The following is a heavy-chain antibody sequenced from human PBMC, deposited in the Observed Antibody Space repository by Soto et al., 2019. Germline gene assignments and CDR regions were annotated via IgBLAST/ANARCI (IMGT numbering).Heavy chain of an antibody. J-gene: IGHJ4*02. D-gene: IGHD3-22*01. V-gene: IGHV2-5*02. CDR1: GFSLSTSGVG. CDR3: AHCDYYYDSSGYGRFDY. Sequence: QITLKESGPPLVKPTQTLTLTCTFSGFSLSTSGVGVGWIRQPPGKALEWLALIYWDDDKRYSPSLKSRLTITKDTSKNQVVLTMTNMDPVDTATYYCAHCDYYYDSSGYGRFDYWGQGTLVTVSS. CDR2: IYWDDDK.